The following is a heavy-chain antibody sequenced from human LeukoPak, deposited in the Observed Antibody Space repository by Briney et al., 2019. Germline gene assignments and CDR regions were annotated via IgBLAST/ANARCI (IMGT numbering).Heavy chain of an antibody. D-gene: IGHD6-19*01. CDR1: GYTLTELS. Sequence: ASVKVSCKVSGYTLTELSMHWVRQAPGKGLEWMGGFDPEDGETIYVQKFQGRVTMTEDTSTDTAYMELSSLRSEDTAVYYCATGVVLYIAAVAPKPPGDGPWRKSFDYWGQGTLVTVSS. J-gene: IGHJ4*02. V-gene: IGHV1-24*01. CDR2: FDPEDGET. CDR3: ATGVVLYIAAVAPKPPGDGPWRKSFDY.